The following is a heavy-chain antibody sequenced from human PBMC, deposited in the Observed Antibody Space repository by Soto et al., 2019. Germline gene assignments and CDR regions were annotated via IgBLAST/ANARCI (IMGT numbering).Heavy chain of an antibody. CDR1: GGSISSGGYY. V-gene: IGHV4-31*03. Sequence: QVQLQESGPGLVKPSQTLSLTCTVSGGSISSGGYYWSWIRQQPGKGLEWIGYKSYSGSTYYNPSLKSRISRLVDTSKKQFSLKLRSVTAADTAVYYCARVTCGGDCRGYFDYWGQGTLVTVSS. D-gene: IGHD2-21*02. CDR2: KSYSGST. J-gene: IGHJ4*02. CDR3: ARVTCGGDCRGYFDY.